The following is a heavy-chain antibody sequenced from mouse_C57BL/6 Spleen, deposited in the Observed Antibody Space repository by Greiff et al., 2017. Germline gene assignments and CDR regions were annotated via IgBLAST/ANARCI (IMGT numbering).Heavy chain of an antibody. Sequence: VQRVESGAELVRPGASVTLSCKASGYTFTDYEMHWVKQTPVHGLEWIGAIDPETGGTAYNQKFKGKAILTADKSSSTAYMELRSLTSEDSAVYYCTSKVYYDYDGDFDVWGTGTTVTVSS. CDR1: GYTFTDYE. J-gene: IGHJ1*03. D-gene: IGHD2-4*01. CDR3: TSKVYYDYDGDFDV. CDR2: IDPETGGT. V-gene: IGHV1-15*01.